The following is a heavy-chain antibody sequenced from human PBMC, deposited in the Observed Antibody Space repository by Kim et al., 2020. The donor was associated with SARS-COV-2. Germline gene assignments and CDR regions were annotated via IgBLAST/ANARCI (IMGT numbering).Heavy chain of an antibody. CDR2: IYYSGST. CDR3: ARAPHIVVVPESYYYGMDV. CDR1: GGSISSYY. Sequence: SETLSLTCTVSGGSISSYYWSWIRQPPGKGLEWIGYIYYSGSTNYNPSLKSRVTISVDTSKNQFSLKLSSVTAADTAVYYCARAPHIVVVPESYYYGMDVWGQGTTVTVSS. V-gene: IGHV4-59*13. D-gene: IGHD2-21*01. J-gene: IGHJ6*02.